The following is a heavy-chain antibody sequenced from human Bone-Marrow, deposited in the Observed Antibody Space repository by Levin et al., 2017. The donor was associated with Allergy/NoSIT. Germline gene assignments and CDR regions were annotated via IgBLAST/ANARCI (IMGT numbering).Heavy chain of an antibody. CDR1: GFTLTDYY. CDR3: ARDPGAIPTESFDI. J-gene: IGHJ3*02. CDR2: ISSSGATI. Sequence: GSLRLSCEASGFTLTDYYMSWIRQSPGKGLEWLSHISSSGATINYAESVRGRFTISRDSAQNSLYLELRNLRVEDTATYYCARDPGAIPTESFDIWGQGTLLTVSS. V-gene: IGHV3-11*01. D-gene: IGHD2-2*02.